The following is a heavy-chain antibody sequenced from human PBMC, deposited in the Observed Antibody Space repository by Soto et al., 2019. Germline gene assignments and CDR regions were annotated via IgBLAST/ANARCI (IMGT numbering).Heavy chain of an antibody. Sequence: SVKVSCKASGGTFSSYTISWVRQAPGQGLEWMGRIIPILGIANYAQKFQGRVTITADKSTSTAYMELSSLRSEDTAVYYCARDRRDYYDSSGYYYWFDPWGQGTLVTVSS. V-gene: IGHV1-69*04. CDR3: ARDRRDYYDSSGYYYWFDP. CDR1: GGTFSSYT. CDR2: IIPILGIA. J-gene: IGHJ5*02. D-gene: IGHD3-22*01.